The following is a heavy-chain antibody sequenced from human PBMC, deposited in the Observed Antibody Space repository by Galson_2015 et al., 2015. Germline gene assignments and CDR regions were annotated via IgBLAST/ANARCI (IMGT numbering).Heavy chain of an antibody. J-gene: IGHJ4*02. Sequence: SLRLSCASSGFTFSSYWMSWVRQAPGKGLEWVANIKQDGSEKYYVDSVKGRFTISRDNAKNSLYLQMNSLRAEDTAVYYCARDSIAAPFDYWGQGTLVTVSS. CDR3: ARDSIAAPFDY. V-gene: IGHV3-7*01. D-gene: IGHD6-6*01. CDR1: GFTFSSYW. CDR2: IKQDGSEK.